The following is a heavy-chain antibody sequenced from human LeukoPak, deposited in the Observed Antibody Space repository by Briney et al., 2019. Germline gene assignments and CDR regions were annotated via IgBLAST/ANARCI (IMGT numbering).Heavy chain of an antibody. D-gene: IGHD1-7*01. Sequence: SGGSLRLSCAASGFIFRTYWMSWVRQAPGKGLQWVAIMNQDGSEKYYVDSVKGRFTISRDNAKNSLYLQMNNLRAEDTAVYYCARLNWNSRENWFDPWGRGTLVTVSS. CDR3: ARLNWNSRENWFDP. CDR2: MNQDGSEK. V-gene: IGHV3-7*01. J-gene: IGHJ5*02. CDR1: GFIFRTYW.